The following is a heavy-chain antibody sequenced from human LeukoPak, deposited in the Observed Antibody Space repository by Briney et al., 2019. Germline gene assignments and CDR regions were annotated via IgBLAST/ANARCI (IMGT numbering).Heavy chain of an antibody. CDR1: GFTFDDYT. CDR3: AKDYSSSWYTYYYGMDV. J-gene: IGHJ6*02. Sequence: GGSLRLSCAASGFTFDDYTMHWVRQAPGKGLEWVSLISWDGGSTYYADSVKGRFNISRDNSKNSLYLQMNSLRTEDTALYYCAKDYSSSWYTYYYGMDVWGQGTTVTVSS. V-gene: IGHV3-43*01. D-gene: IGHD6-13*01. CDR2: ISWDGGST.